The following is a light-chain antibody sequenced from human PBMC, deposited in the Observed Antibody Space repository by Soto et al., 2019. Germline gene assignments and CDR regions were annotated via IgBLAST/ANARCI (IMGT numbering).Light chain of an antibody. V-gene: IGKV3D-20*02. CDR1: QSVSSSY. J-gene: IGKJ1*01. CDR3: QQRSTWPIT. CDR2: DAS. Sequence: ESVLTQSPGTLSLSTGDRATLSCRASQSVSSSYLAWYQQKPGQAPRLLIYDASSRATGIPARFSGSGSGTDFTLTISSLEAEDFAVYYCQQRSTWPITFGQGTKVDIK.